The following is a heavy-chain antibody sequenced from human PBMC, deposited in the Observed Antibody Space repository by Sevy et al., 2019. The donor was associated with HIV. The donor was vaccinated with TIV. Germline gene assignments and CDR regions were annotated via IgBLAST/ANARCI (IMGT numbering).Heavy chain of an antibody. CDR1: GFTFDNNA. V-gene: IGHV3-23*01. J-gene: IGHJ3*02. Sequence: GGSLRLSCAASGFTFDNNAMYWVRQAPGKGLEWVSAISGSGLSTNYAASVRGRFTISRDISKTTLYLQMNSLRAEDTAVYYCARDRVIAIYAFDIWGQGTMVTVSS. CDR2: ISGSGLST. CDR3: ARDRVIAIYAFDI. D-gene: IGHD2-21*01.